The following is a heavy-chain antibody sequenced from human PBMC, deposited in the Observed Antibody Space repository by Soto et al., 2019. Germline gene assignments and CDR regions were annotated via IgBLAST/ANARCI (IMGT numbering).Heavy chain of an antibody. D-gene: IGHD5-12*01. Sequence: QVQLQESGPGLVKPSETLSLTCTVSGGSISSYYWSWIRQPAGKGLEWIGRIYTSGSTNYNPSLKGRVTMSVDTSKNQFSLKLSSVTAADTAVYYCARARGYDPYNTTDYYGMDVWGQGTTVTVSS. V-gene: IGHV4-4*07. CDR1: GGSISSYY. CDR2: IYTSGST. CDR3: ARARGYDPYNTTDYYGMDV. J-gene: IGHJ6*02.